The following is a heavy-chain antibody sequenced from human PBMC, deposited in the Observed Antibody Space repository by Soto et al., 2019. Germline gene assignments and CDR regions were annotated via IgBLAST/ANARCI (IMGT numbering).Heavy chain of an antibody. J-gene: IGHJ5*02. V-gene: IGHV4-4*07. CDR3: VRDGTKTLRDWFDP. Sequence: LSLTCTVSGASISGYYWSWIRKSAGKGLEWIGRIHATGTTDYNPSLKSRVMMSVDTSKKQFSLKLRSVTAADTAVYYCVRDGTKTLRDWFDPWGQGISVTVSS. CDR2: IHATGTT. D-gene: IGHD1-1*01. CDR1: GASISGYY.